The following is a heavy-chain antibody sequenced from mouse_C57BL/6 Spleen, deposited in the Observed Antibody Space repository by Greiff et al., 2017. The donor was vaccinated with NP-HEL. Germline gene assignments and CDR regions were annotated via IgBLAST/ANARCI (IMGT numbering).Heavy chain of an antibody. CDR3: TRAYDYDVYYAMDY. V-gene: IGHV5-9-1*02. Sequence: EVKLMESGEGLVKPGGSLKLSCAASGFTFSSYAMSWVRQTPEKRLAWVAYISSGGDYIYYADTVKGRFTISRDNARNTLYLQMSSLKSEDTAMYYCTRAYDYDVYYAMDYWGQGTSVTVSS. D-gene: IGHD2-4*01. CDR2: ISSGGDYI. J-gene: IGHJ4*01. CDR1: GFTFSSYA.